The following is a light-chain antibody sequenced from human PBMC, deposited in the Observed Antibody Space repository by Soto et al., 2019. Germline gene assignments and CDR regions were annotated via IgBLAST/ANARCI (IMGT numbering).Light chain of an antibody. Sequence: EIVMTQSPATLSVSPGERVTLSCSASQSVSSNLVWYQQQTGQAPRLLIYGASTRATGIPARFSGSGSGTECTLTIRSLQSEDFAGYYCQQYNKWPPGTFGQGNKVEIK. V-gene: IGKV3-15*01. CDR1: QSVSSN. J-gene: IGKJ1*01. CDR3: QQYNKWPPGT. CDR2: GAS.